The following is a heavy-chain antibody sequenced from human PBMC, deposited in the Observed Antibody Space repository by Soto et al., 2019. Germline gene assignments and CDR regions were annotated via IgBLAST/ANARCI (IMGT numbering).Heavy chain of an antibody. CDR1: GGTFSSYA. V-gene: IGHV1-69*13. CDR2: IIPIFGTA. Sequence: ASVKVSCNASGGTFSSYAISWVRQAPVQGLEWMGGIIPIFGTANYAQKFQGRVTITADESTSTAYMELSSLRSEDTAVYYCARGGLAYCGGDCPSSTDYWGQGTLVTVSS. D-gene: IGHD2-21*02. J-gene: IGHJ4*02. CDR3: ARGGLAYCGGDCPSSTDY.